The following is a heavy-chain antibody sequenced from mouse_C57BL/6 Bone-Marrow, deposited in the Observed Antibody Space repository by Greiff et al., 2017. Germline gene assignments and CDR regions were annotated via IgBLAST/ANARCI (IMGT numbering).Heavy chain of an antibody. D-gene: IGHD1-1*01. CDR3: ARGGTTVVATNY. Sequence: QVQLQQPGAELVRPGTSVKLSCKASGYTFTSYWMHWVKQRPGQGLEWIGVIDPSDSYTNYNQKFKGKATLTVDTSSSTANMQLSSLTSEDSAVYYCARGGTTVVATNYWGQGTTLTVSS. J-gene: IGHJ2*01. CDR1: GYTFTSYW. CDR2: IDPSDSYT. V-gene: IGHV1-59*01.